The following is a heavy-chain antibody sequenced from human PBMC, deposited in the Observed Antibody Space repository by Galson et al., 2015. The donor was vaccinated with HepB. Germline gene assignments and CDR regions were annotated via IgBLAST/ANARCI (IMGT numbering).Heavy chain of an antibody. D-gene: IGHD3-22*01. Sequence: SLRLSCAASGFTFSSYAMSWVRQAPGKGLEWVSAISGSGGSTYYADSVKGRFTISRDNSKNTLYLQMNSLRAEDTAVYYCAKDHYYDSSGYYDDAFDIWGQGTMVTVSS. J-gene: IGHJ3*02. V-gene: IGHV3-23*01. CDR2: ISGSGGST. CDR3: AKDHYYDSSGYYDDAFDI. CDR1: GFTFSSYA.